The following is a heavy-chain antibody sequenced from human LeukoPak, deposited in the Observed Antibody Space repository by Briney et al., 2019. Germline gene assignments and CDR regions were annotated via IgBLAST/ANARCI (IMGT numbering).Heavy chain of an antibody. CDR1: AFTFSSYW. CDR3: ARDRGYSTFDY. Sequence: GGSLRLSCEASAFTFSSYWMSWVRQAPGKGLGWVANMKEDGGEINYVDSVKGRFTIPRDNAKNSLFLQMNSLRVEDTAVYYFARDRGYSTFDYWGQGTLVTVSS. J-gene: IGHJ4*02. D-gene: IGHD4-23*01. CDR2: MKEDGGEI. V-gene: IGHV3-7*01.